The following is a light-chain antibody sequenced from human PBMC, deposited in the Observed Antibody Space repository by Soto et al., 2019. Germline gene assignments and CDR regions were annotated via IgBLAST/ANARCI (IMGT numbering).Light chain of an antibody. J-gene: IGKJ2*01. Sequence: DIQMTQSPSSLSASVGDRVTITCRASQSISSYLNWYQQKPGKAPKLLIYAASSLQSGVPSRFSGIGSGTDFTLTISILQPEDFATYYFQQSYSTPQTFGQGTKLEIK. V-gene: IGKV1-39*01. CDR3: QQSYSTPQT. CDR1: QSISSY. CDR2: AAS.